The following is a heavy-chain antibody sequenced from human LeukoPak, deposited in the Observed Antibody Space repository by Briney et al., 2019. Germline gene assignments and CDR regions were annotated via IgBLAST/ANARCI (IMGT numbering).Heavy chain of an antibody. Sequence: GGSLRLSCAASGLSFSSYGMHWVRQAPGPGLEWVAVILSEGSNKYYADSVEGRFTISRDNSKNTLYLQMNSLRAEDTAVYYCAKDRRDGYNYLFDYWGQGTLVTVSS. D-gene: IGHD5-24*01. CDR3: AKDRRDGYNYLFDY. V-gene: IGHV3-30*18. J-gene: IGHJ4*02. CDR2: ILSEGSNK. CDR1: GLSFSSYG.